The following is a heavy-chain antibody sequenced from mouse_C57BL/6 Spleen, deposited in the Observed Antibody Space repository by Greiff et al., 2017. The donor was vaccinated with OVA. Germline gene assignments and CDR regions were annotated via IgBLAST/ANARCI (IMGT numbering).Heavy chain of an antibody. CDR1: GFTFSSYA. D-gene: IGHD2-3*01. V-gene: IGHV5-9-1*02. Sequence: EVKVVESGEGLVKPGGSLKLSCAASGFTFSSYAMSWVRQTPEKRLEWVAYISSGGDYIYYADTVKGRFTISRDNARNTLYLQMSSLKSEDTAMYCCTRDGYYGSYYYAMDYWGQGTSVTVSS. J-gene: IGHJ4*01. CDR3: TRDGYYGSYYYAMDY. CDR2: ISSGGDYI.